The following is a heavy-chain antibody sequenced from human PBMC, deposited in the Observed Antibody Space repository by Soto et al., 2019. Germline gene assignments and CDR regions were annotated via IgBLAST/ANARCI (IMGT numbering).Heavy chain of an antibody. CDR2: ISSSSSYT. V-gene: IGHV3-11*06. D-gene: IGHD4-17*01. Sequence: QVQLVESGGGLVKPGGSLRLSCAASGFSFSDYYMSWIRQAPGKGLEWVSYISSSSSYTNYADSVKGRFTISRDNAKNSLYLQMNSLRAEDTAVYYCARDLRYGSNNDAFDIWGQGTMVTVSS. CDR3: ARDLRYGSNNDAFDI. CDR1: GFSFSDYY. J-gene: IGHJ3*02.